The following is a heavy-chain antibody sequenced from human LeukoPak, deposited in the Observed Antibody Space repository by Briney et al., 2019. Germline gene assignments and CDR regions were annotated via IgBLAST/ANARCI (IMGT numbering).Heavy chain of an antibody. V-gene: IGHV4-4*07. Sequence: PSETLSLTCAVSGGSINSYYWSWIRQPAGKGLELIGYIYTSGTTNYNPSLKSRVSVSVDTSKNQFSLRLTSVTAADSAIYYCARKKLSAGSHFEHWGRGIPVTVSS. CDR3: ARKKLSAGSHFEH. D-gene: IGHD6-13*01. J-gene: IGHJ4*02. CDR1: GGSINSYY. CDR2: IYTSGTT.